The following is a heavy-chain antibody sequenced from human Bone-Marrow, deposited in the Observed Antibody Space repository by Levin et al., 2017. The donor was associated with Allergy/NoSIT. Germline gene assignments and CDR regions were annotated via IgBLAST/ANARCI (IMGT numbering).Heavy chain of an antibody. Sequence: SLKISCATSKFIFDDYGMYWVRQAPGKGLEWVSGISWNSGKTHYADSVKGRFIISRDNAKNSPYLQMNSLRTEDTALYYCVKSLNTMTIHDGFDFWGQGTMVTVSA. CDR1: KFIFDDYG. CDR3: VKSLNTMTIHDGFDF. J-gene: IGHJ3*01. V-gene: IGHV3-9*01. D-gene: IGHD1/OR15-1a*01. CDR2: ISWNSGKT.